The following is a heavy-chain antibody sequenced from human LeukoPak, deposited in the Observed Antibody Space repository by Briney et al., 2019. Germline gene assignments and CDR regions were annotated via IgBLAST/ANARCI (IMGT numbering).Heavy chain of an antibody. CDR1: GGSISSGSYY. CDR2: IYTSGST. CDR3: ARDAYYYDSSGMRKFDY. J-gene: IGHJ4*02. D-gene: IGHD3-22*01. V-gene: IGHV4-61*02. Sequence: SETLSLTCTVSGGSISSGSYYWSWIRQPAGKGLEWIGRIYTSGSTNYNPSLKSRVTMSVDTSKNQFSLKLSSVTAADTAVYYCARDAYYYDSSGMRKFDYWGQGTLVTVSS.